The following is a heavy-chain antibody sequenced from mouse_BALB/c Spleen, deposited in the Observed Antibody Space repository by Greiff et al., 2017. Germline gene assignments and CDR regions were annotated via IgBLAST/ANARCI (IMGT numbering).Heavy chain of an antibody. J-gene: IGHJ4*01. CDR1: GFSLTSYG. CDR2: IWAGGST. CDR3: ARDPYYYGSSPCAMDY. Sequence: VKLQESGPGLVAPSQSLSITCTVSGFSLTSYGVHWVRQPPGKGLEWLGVIWAGGSTNYNSALMSRLSISKDNSKSQVFLKMNSLQTDDTAMYYCARDPYYYGSSPCAMDYWGQGTSGTVSS. V-gene: IGHV2-9*02. D-gene: IGHD1-1*01.